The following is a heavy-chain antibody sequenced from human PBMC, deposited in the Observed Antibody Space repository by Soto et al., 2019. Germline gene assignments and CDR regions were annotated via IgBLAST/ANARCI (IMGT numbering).Heavy chain of an antibody. CDR2: ISYDGSNK. Sequence: GGSLRLSCAASGFTFSSYGMHWVRQAPGKGLEWVAVISYDGSNKYYADSVKGRFTISRDNSKNTLYLQMNSLRAEDTAVCYCAKDRVTIFGVVPAKIYYHGMDVWGQGTTVTVSS. CDR3: AKDRVTIFGVVPAKIYYHGMDV. D-gene: IGHD3-3*01. J-gene: IGHJ6*02. V-gene: IGHV3-30*18. CDR1: GFTFSSYG.